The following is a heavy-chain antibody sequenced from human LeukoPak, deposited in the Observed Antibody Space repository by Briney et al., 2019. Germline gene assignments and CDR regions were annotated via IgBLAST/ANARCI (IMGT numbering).Heavy chain of an antibody. D-gene: IGHD5-18*01. CDR1: GGSFSGYY. CDR2: INHSGST. CDR3: ARVQADTAMAY. J-gene: IGHJ4*02. V-gene: IGHV4-34*01. Sequence: SETLSLTCAVYGGSFSGYYWSWIRQPPGKGLEWIGEINHSGSTNYNPSLKSRVTISVDTSENQFSLKLSSVTAADTAVYYCARVQADTAMAYWGQGTLVTVSS.